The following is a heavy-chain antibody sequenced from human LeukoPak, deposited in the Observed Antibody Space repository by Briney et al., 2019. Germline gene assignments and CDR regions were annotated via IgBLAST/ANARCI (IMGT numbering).Heavy chain of an antibody. CDR2: ISSNGGTK. Sequence: GGSLGLSCAASGFSFSSYGFNWVRQAPGKGLEWVAVISSNGGTKYYVDSVKGRFTISRDNSKDTLYLQMNSLRAEDTAVYYCAKDLSTGGAGGGQGTLVTVSS. CDR1: GFSFSSYG. CDR3: AKDLSTGGAG. J-gene: IGHJ4*02. D-gene: IGHD3-10*01. V-gene: IGHV3-30*18.